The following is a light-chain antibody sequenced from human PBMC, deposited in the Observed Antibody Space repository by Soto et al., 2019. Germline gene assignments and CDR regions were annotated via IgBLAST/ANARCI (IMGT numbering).Light chain of an antibody. CDR1: QSVSSN. CDR2: GAS. J-gene: IGKJ1*01. Sequence: EIVMTQSPATLSVSPGERATLSCRASQSVSSNLAWYQQQPGQAPRLPSYGASTRATGIPARFSGSGSGTEFTLTISSLQSEDFAVYFCPQYNNWPPWTFGKGTKVEIK. V-gene: IGKV3-15*01. CDR3: PQYNNWPPWT.